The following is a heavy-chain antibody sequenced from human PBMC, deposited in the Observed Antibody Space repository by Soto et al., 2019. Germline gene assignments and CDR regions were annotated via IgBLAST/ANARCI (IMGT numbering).Heavy chain of an antibody. Sequence: QVQLVESGGGVVQPGRSLRLSCAASGFTFSSYGMHWVRQAPGKGLEWVAVIWYDGSNKYYADSVKGRFTISRDNSKNTLYLQMNSLRAEDTAVYYCARPYYYGSGSYYTWYFDLWGRGTLVTVSS. CDR2: IWYDGSNK. D-gene: IGHD3-10*01. V-gene: IGHV3-33*01. CDR3: ARPYYYGSGSYYTWYFDL. J-gene: IGHJ2*01. CDR1: GFTFSSYG.